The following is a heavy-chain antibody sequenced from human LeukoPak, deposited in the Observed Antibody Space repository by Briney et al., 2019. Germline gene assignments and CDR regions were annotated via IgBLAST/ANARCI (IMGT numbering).Heavy chain of an antibody. J-gene: IGHJ3*02. D-gene: IGHD1-1*01. CDR2: VSDDGSTT. CDR1: GFTFSSFW. V-gene: IGHV3-74*03. CDR3: VRHNAARAFDI. Sequence: GGSLRLSCAASGFTFSSFWMHWVRQAPGKGLVWVSRVSDDGSTTTYADSVKGRFTISRDNAKNTLYLQMNSLRPEDTAVYYCVRHNAARAFDIWGQGTLVIVSS.